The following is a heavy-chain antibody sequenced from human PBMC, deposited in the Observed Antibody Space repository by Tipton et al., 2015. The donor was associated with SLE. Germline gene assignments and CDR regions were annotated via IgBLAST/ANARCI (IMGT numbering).Heavy chain of an antibody. V-gene: IGHV4-34*01. J-gene: IGHJ3*02. CDR2: INHSGST. Sequence: GLVKPSETLSLTCAVYGGSFSGYYWSWIRQPPGKGLEWIGEINHSGSTNYNPSLKSRVTISVDTSKNQFSQKLSSVTAADTAVYYCARRPVPYSSSWVDAFDIWGQGTMVTVSS. CDR3: ARRPVPYSSSWVDAFDI. CDR1: GGSFSGYY. D-gene: IGHD6-13*01.